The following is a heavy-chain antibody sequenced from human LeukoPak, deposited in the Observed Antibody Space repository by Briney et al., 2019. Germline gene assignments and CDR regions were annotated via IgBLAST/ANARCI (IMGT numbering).Heavy chain of an antibody. CDR3: ARDSGARAYGDYVGY. CDR1: GYTLTELS. Sequence: ASVKVSCKVSGYTLTELSMHWVRQAPGQGLEWMGIINPSGGSTSYAQKFQGRVTMTRDTSTSTVYMELSSLRSEDTAVYYCARDSGARAYGDYVGYWGQGTLVTVSS. D-gene: IGHD4-17*01. CDR2: INPSGGST. V-gene: IGHV1-46*01. J-gene: IGHJ4*02.